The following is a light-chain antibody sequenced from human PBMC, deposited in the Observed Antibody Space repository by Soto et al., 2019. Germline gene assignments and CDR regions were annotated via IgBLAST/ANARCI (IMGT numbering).Light chain of an antibody. V-gene: IGKV1-27*01. CDR2: AAS. Sequence: DIQMTQSPSSLSASVGDRVTISCRASQDISNYLAWYQQKPGKVPKLLIYAASTLQSGVPSRFSGSGSVTDFTLTISSLQPEDVATYYCQKYDSTPLTFGGGTKVEIK. J-gene: IGKJ4*01. CDR3: QKYDSTPLT. CDR1: QDISNY.